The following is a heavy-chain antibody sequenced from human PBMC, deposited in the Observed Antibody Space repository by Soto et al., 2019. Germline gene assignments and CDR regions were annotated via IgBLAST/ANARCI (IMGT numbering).Heavy chain of an antibody. CDR3: AITVVTLVSELRWFDP. Sequence: ASVKVSCKASGGTFSSYAISWVRQAPGQGLEWMGGIIPIFGTANYAQKFQGRVTITADESTSTAYMELSSLRSEDTAVYYCAITVVTLVSELRWFDPWGQGTLVTVSS. CDR2: IIPIFGTA. CDR1: GGTFSSYA. J-gene: IGHJ5*02. D-gene: IGHD2-21*02. V-gene: IGHV1-69*13.